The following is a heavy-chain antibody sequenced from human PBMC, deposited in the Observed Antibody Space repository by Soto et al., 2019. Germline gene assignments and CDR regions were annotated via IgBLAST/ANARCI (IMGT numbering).Heavy chain of an antibody. Sequence: EVXLVESXGGLVXXGGSLSXXCAAXGFTFSNAWMSWVRQAPGKGLXXVXXIKSKTDGGTTDCAAPVKGRXXXXXXXXXXXXXXXXXXXXXXXTAVYYCTTYDYIWGSDRYRWAYWGQGALVTVSS. D-gene: IGHD3-16*02. CDR2: IKSKTDGGTT. V-gene: IGHV3-15*01. J-gene: IGHJ4*02. CDR1: GFTFSNAW. CDR3: TTYDYIWGSDRYRWAY.